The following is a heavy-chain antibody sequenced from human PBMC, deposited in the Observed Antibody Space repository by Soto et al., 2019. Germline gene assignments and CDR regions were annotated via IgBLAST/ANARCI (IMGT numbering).Heavy chain of an antibody. Sequence: GGSLRLSCSASGFTFSTYSMNWVRQAPGKGLEWVSYISSSSSTRYYADSVKGRFTISRDNAKNSLYLQMNSLRDEDTAVYYCARDRHCSSTSCPDKYFDYWGQGTLVTVSS. CDR1: GFTFSTYS. V-gene: IGHV3-48*02. CDR3: ARDRHCSSTSCPDKYFDY. CDR2: ISSSSSTR. J-gene: IGHJ4*02. D-gene: IGHD2-2*01.